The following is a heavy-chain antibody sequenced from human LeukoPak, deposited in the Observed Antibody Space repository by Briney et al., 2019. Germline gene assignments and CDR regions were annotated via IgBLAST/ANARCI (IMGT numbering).Heavy chain of an antibody. Sequence: GGSLRLSCAASGFTFSSYSMNWARQAPGKGLEWVSYISSSSSTIYYADSVKGRFTISRDNAKNSLYLQMNSLRAEDTALYYCAKDSQSSRWYYFDFWGQGTLVTVSS. CDR1: GFTFSSYS. D-gene: IGHD6-13*01. J-gene: IGHJ4*02. CDR2: ISSSSSTI. V-gene: IGHV3-48*04. CDR3: AKDSQSSRWYYFDF.